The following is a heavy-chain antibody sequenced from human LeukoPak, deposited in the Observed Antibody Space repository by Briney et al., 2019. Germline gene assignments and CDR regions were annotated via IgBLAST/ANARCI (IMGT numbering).Heavy chain of an antibody. V-gene: IGHV3-48*03. CDR3: VVHSATSCY. CDR2: ITTSGTST. CDR1: GFTFSSYE. J-gene: IGHJ4*02. D-gene: IGHD1-26*01. Sequence: GGSLRLSCATSGFTFSSYEMNWVRQAPGKGLEWISYITTSGTSTYYADSVKGRFIISRDNGKTALSLQMNSLRAEDTAVYYCVVHSATSCYWGQGTLVTVSS.